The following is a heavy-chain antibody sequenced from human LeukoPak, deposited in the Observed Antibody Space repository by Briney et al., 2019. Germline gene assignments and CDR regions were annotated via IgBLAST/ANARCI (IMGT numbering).Heavy chain of an antibody. J-gene: IGHJ4*02. D-gene: IGHD6-13*01. Sequence: ASVKVSCKTSGYTFSAFYMHWVRQAPGQGLEWMGWINPNSGGTKYAQKFQGRVVMTGDTSISTAYMELSSLISDDTAVYYCAKDLGSSSWLGEVYWGQGTLVTVSS. CDR1: GYTFSAFY. CDR2: INPNSGGT. V-gene: IGHV1-2*02. CDR3: AKDLGSSSWLGEVY.